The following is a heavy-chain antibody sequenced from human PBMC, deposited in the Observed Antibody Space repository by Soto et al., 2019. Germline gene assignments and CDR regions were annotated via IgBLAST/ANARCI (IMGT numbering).Heavy chain of an antibody. CDR3: AKDRDIVLMVYAMSYYYGMDV. V-gene: IGHV3-30*18. CDR1: GFTFSSYG. Sequence: QVQLVEFGGGVVQPGRSLRLSCAASGFTFSSYGMHWVRQAPGKGLEWVAVISYDGSNKYYADSVKGRFTISRDNSKHTLYLQMNSLRAEYTAVYYCAKDRDIVLMVYAMSYYYGMDVWGQGTTVTVSS. D-gene: IGHD2-8*01. J-gene: IGHJ6*02. CDR2: ISYDGSNK.